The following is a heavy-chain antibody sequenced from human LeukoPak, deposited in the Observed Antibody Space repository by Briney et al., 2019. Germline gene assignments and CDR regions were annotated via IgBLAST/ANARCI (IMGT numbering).Heavy chain of an antibody. Sequence: GGSLRLSCAASGFTFSDYYMSWIRQAPGKGLEWVSYISSSGSTIYYADSVKGRFTISRDNAKNSLYLQMNSLRAEDTAVYYCARVSVTYYVFWSGYFDYWGQGTLVTVSS. CDR3: ARVSVTYYVFWSGYFDY. CDR1: GFTFSDYY. CDR2: ISSSGSTI. D-gene: IGHD3-3*01. J-gene: IGHJ4*02. V-gene: IGHV3-11*01.